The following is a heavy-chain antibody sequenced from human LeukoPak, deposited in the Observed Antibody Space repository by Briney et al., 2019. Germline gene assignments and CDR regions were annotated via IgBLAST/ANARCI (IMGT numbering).Heavy chain of an antibody. CDR1: GFTFSNYA. D-gene: IGHD3-10*01. Sequence: PGGSLTLSCAGSGFTFSNYAMSWVRQAPGKGLEWVSTISSSGDSTYFADSVNGRFTISRDNSKNTLYLQMNSLRVEDTAVYYCAKTMVRGDVWGQGTTVTVSS. CDR2: ISSSGDST. CDR3: AKTMVRGDV. J-gene: IGHJ6*02. V-gene: IGHV3-23*01.